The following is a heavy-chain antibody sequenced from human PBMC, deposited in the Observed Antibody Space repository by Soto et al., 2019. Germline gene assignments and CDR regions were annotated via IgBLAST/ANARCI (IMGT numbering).Heavy chain of an antibody. D-gene: IGHD2-15*01. V-gene: IGHV3-23*01. CDR1: GFTFNNYA. J-gene: IGHJ4*02. CDR2: ISGSGDGT. Sequence: EVQLLESGGGLIQPGGSLRLSCAASGFTFNNYAMSWVRQAPGKGLEWVSVISGSGDGTYYADSVKGRFTISRDNSKNPLYLHMNSLKLEDTAVYYCAKDPRYCSFGRCSRVDYWGQGTLVTVSS. CDR3: AKDPRYCSFGRCSRVDY.